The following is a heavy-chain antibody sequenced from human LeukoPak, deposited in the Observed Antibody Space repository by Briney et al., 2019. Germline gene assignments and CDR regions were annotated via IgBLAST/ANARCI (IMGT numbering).Heavy chain of an antibody. CDR2: IIPILGIA. D-gene: IGHD3-3*01. CDR1: GYTFTGYY. V-gene: IGHV1-69*04. J-gene: IGHJ3*02. Sequence: ASVKVSCKASGYTFTGYYMHWVRQAPGQGLEWMGRIIPILGIANYAQKFQGRVTITADKSTSTAYMELSSLRSEDTAVYYCAREVMSKGTIFGVNDAFDIWGQGTMVTVSS. CDR3: AREVMSKGTIFGVNDAFDI.